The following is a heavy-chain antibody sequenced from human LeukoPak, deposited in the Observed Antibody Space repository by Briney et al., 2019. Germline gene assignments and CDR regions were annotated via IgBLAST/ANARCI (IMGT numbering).Heavy chain of an antibody. V-gene: IGHV4-4*09. CDR3: ARGLAAAGPYYYYYYMDV. J-gene: IGHJ6*03. CDR2: IYTSGST. Sequence: SETLSLTCTVSGVSINVQWSWVRQPPGKGLAWIGYIYTSGSTNYNPSLKSRVTISVDTSKNQFSLKLSSVTAADTAVYYCARGLAAAGPYYYYYYMDVWGKGTTVTVSS. D-gene: IGHD6-13*01. CDR1: GVSINVQ.